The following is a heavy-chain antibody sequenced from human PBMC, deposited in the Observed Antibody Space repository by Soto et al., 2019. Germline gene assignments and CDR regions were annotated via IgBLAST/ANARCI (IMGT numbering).Heavy chain of an antibody. CDR1: GFTFSSYS. V-gene: IGHV3-48*01. Sequence: PGGSLRFSCAASGFTFSSYSMNWVRQAPGKGLEWVSYISSSSSTIYYADSVKGRFTISRDNAKNSLYLQMNSLRAEDTAVYYCARRPLTAAKQDIVVVVAATWFDYWGQGTLVTVSS. J-gene: IGHJ4*02. CDR3: ARRPLTAAKQDIVVVVAATWFDY. CDR2: ISSSSSTI. D-gene: IGHD2-15*01.